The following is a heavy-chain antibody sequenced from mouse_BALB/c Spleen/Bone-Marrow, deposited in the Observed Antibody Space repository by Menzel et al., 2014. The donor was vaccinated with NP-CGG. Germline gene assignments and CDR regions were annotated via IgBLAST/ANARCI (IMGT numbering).Heavy chain of an antibody. J-gene: IGHJ4*01. Sequence: QVQLKQSGAELVRPGTSVKVSCEASGYAFTNYLIEWVKQRPGQGLEWIGVINPGSGGTNYNEKFKGKATLTADKSSSTAYMQLSSLTSDDSAVYFCARRDYAMDYWGQGTSVTVSS. CDR3: ARRDYAMDY. CDR2: INPGSGGT. CDR1: GYAFTNYL. V-gene: IGHV1-54*01.